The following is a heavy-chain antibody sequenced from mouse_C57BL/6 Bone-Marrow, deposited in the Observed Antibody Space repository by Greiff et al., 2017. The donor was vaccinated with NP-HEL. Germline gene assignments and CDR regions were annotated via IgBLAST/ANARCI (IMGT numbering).Heavy chain of an antibody. D-gene: IGHD1-1*01. CDR3: TDYYGSSYGAMDY. V-gene: IGHV14-4*01. Sequence: VQLKESGAELVRPGASVKLSCTASGFNIKDDYMHWVKQRPEQGLEWIGWIDPENGDTAYASKFQGKATITADTSSNTAYLQLSSLTSEDTAVYYCTDYYGSSYGAMDYWGQGTSVTVSS. J-gene: IGHJ4*01. CDR2: IDPENGDT. CDR1: GFNIKDDY.